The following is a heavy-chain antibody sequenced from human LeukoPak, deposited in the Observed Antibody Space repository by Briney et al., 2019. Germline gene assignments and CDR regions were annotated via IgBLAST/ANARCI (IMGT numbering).Heavy chain of an antibody. V-gene: IGHV3-33*06. CDR3: AKDKDYYFDY. J-gene: IGHJ4*02. Sequence: GGSLRLSCAASGFTFSSYGMHWVSQAPGKGLEWVAVIWYDGSNKYYADSVKGRFTISRDNSKNTLYLQMNSLRAEDTAVYYCAKDKDYYFDYWGQGTLVTVSS. CDR1: GFTFSSYG. CDR2: IWYDGSNK.